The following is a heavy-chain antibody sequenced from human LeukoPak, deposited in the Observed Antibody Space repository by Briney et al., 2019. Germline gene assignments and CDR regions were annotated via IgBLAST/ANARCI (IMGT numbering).Heavy chain of an antibody. D-gene: IGHD3-22*01. CDR3: ARGITMIPDY. CDR2: ISYDGSNK. V-gene: IGHV3-30-3*01. J-gene: IGHJ4*02. Sequence: GGSLRLSCAASGFTFSSYAMHWVRQAPGKGLEWVAVISYDGSNKYYADSAKGRFTISRDNSKNTLYLQMNSLRAEDTAVYYCARGITMIPDYWGQGTLVTVSS. CDR1: GFTFSSYA.